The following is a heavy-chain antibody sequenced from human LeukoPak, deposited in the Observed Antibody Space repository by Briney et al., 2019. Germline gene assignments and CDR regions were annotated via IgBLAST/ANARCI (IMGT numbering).Heavy chain of an antibody. CDR1: GGTFSGYA. Sequence: SVKVSCKASGGTFSGYAISWVRQAPGQGLEWMGGIIPIFGAANYAQKFQGRVTITGDKSTSTAYMELSSLRSEDTAVYYCARAPSSWDAFDIWGQGTMVTVSS. D-gene: IGHD6-13*01. J-gene: IGHJ3*02. CDR2: IIPIFGAA. V-gene: IGHV1-69*06. CDR3: ARAPSSWDAFDI.